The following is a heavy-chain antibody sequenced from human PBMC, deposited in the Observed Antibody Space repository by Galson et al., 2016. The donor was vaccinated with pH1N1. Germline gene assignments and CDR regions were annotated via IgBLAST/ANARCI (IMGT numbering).Heavy chain of an antibody. D-gene: IGHD4-17*01. CDR1: GYSFTSQW. CDR2: VNPGGSTI. J-gene: IGHJ3*02. V-gene: IGHV5-51*03. CDR3: ARQYDFGDYRGDAFDI. Sequence: VKKPGESLKISCKASGYSFTSQWIAWVRQVPGKGLEWVGVVNPGGSTIRYSPPFQGQVTISSDKSINIAYLQWISLRASETATYYCARQYDFGDYRGDAFDIWGQGTVVIVSS.